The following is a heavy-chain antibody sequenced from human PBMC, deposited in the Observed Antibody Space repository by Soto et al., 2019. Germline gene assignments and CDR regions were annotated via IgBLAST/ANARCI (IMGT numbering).Heavy chain of an antibody. J-gene: IGHJ5*02. CDR1: GGTFSSYA. D-gene: IGHD3-3*01. Sequence: SVKVSCKASGGTFSSYAISWVRQAPGQGLEWMGGIIPIFGTANYAQKFQGRVTITADESTSTAYMELSSLRSEDTAVYYCARDNDFWVATELDPWGQGTLVTVSS. CDR3: ARDNDFWVATELDP. V-gene: IGHV1-69*13. CDR2: IIPIFGTA.